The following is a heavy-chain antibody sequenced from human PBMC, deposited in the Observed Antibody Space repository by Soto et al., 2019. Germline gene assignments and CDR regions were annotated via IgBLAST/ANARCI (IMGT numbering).Heavy chain of an antibody. J-gene: IGHJ4*01. CDR3: ARLHYCSGSYYNLGWLYFDY. CDR1: GGTFSSYA. CDR2: IIPIFGTA. D-gene: IGHD3-10*01. V-gene: IGHV1-69*13. Sequence: GASVKVSCKASGGTFSSYAISWVRQAPGQGLVWMGGIIPIFGTANYAQKFQGRVTITADESTSTAYMELSSLRSEDTAVYYCARLHYCSGSYYNLGWLYFDYWGQGTLVTVSS.